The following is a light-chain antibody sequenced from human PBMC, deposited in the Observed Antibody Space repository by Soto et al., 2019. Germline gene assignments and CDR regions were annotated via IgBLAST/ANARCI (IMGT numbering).Light chain of an antibody. J-gene: IGKJ1*01. CDR3: QQYNNWPPWT. CDR2: SAS. CDR1: QSIDTN. V-gene: IGKV3-15*01. Sequence: ETVMTQSPATLSVSPGERATLSCSASQSIDTNLAWYQHKPGQTPRLLIYSASTRATGVPSRFSGRGSGTKFTLTISSLQSEDFSVYYCQQYNNWPPWTFGQGTKVEVK.